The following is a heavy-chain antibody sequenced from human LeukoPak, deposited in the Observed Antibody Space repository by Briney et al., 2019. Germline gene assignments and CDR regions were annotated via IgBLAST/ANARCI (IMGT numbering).Heavy chain of an antibody. CDR2: IIPILGTA. V-gene: IGHV1-69*08. D-gene: IGHD4-17*01. J-gene: IGHJ4*02. CDR3: ERGGYGDNGGGY. Sequence: SVKVSCKASGGTFSSYTISWVRQAPGQGLEWMGRIIPILGTANYAQKFQGRVTITADKSTSTAYMELSSLRSEDTAVYYCERGGYGDNGGGYWGQGTLVTVSS. CDR1: GGTFSSYT.